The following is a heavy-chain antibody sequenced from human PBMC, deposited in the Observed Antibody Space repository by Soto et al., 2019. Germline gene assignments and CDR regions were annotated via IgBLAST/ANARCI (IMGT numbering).Heavy chain of an antibody. Sequence: XGTLSLTCTVSGGSISSYYWSGIRQPAGKGLEWIGRIYTSGSTNYNPSLKSRVTMSVDTSKNQFSLKLSSVTAADTAVYYCARGTAAAGAFDYWGQGTLVTVSS. D-gene: IGHD6-13*01. J-gene: IGHJ4*02. CDR1: GGSISSYY. CDR3: ARGTAAAGAFDY. V-gene: IGHV4-4*07. CDR2: IYTSGST.